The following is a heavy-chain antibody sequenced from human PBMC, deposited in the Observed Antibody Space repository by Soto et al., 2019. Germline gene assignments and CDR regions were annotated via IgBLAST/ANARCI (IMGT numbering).Heavy chain of an antibody. CDR3: ARVVPAAMFYYYGMDV. CDR1: GFTFSSYG. D-gene: IGHD2-2*01. Sequence: QVQLVESGGGVVQPGRSLRLSCAASGFTFSSYGMHWVRQAPGKGLEWVAVISYDGSNKYYADSVKGRFTISRDNSKNTLYLQMNSLRAEDTAVYYCARVVPAAMFYYYGMDVWGQGTTDTVSS. J-gene: IGHJ6*02. CDR2: ISYDGSNK. V-gene: IGHV3-30*03.